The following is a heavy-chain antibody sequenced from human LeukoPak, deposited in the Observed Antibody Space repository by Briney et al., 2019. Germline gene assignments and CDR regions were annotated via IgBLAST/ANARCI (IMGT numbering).Heavy chain of an antibody. CDR1: GYSFANYW. D-gene: IGHD3-10*01. CDR2: INPIDSYT. V-gene: IGHV5-10-1*01. Sequence: GESLKISCQGSGYSFANYWISWVRQMPGKGLEWMGRINPIDSYTKYSPSFQGHVTILVDKSINTAYLQWSGLKASDTAIYYCARRGSGSYLDFDYWGQGTVVTVSS. CDR3: ARRGSGSYLDFDY. J-gene: IGHJ4*02.